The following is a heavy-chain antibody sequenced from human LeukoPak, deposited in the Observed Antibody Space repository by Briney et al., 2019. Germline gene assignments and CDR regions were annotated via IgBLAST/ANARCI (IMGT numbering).Heavy chain of an antibody. CDR2: IYTSGST. CDR3: ARDMYYYDSSGYYRFDY. D-gene: IGHD3-22*01. V-gene: IGHV4-4*07. CDR1: GGSISSYY. J-gene: IGHJ4*02. Sequence: KPSETLSLTCTVSGGSISSYYWSWIRQPAGKGLEWIGRIYTSGSTNYNPSLKSRVTMSVDTSKNQFSLKLSSVTAADTAVYYCARDMYYYDSSGYYRFDYWGQGTLVTVSS.